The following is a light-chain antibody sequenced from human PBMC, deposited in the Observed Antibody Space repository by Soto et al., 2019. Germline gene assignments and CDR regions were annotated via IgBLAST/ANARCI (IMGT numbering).Light chain of an antibody. CDR1: QSITTY. V-gene: IGKV1-39*01. Sequence: DIQMTQPPSSLSASVGDRVTITCRASQSITTYLNWYRQKPGKAPKLLIYAASSLQSGVPSRFSGSGSETEFTLNISSLQPEDFATYFCQQIYSAPLTFGGGTKVEIK. CDR2: AAS. CDR3: QQIYSAPLT. J-gene: IGKJ4*01.